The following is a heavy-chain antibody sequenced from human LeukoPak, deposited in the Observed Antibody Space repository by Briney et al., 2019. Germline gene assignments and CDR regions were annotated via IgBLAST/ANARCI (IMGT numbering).Heavy chain of an antibody. Sequence: GESLRLSCAASGFTFTTYWMSWVRQFPGKGLQWVANINQDGTEKYYVDSVKGRFTISRDNAKNSLYLQMNSLRGEDTAVYYCAKDGDTMSGTYYYDMDVWGKGTTVTIS. CDR3: AKDGDTMSGTYYYDMDV. CDR2: INQDGTEK. J-gene: IGHJ6*03. D-gene: IGHD1-26*01. V-gene: IGHV3-7*01. CDR1: GFTFTTYW.